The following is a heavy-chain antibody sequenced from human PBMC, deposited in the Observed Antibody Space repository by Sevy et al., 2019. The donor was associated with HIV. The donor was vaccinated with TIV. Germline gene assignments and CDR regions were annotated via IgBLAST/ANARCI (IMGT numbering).Heavy chain of an antibody. Sequence: GGSLRLSCSASGFTFSSYAMHWVRQAPGKGLEYVSAISSNGGSTYYADSVKGRFTISRDNSTNTLYLQMSSLRAEDTAVYYCVKSLLRYFDWLLYAVANDSFDIWGQGTMVTVSS. CDR3: VKSLLRYFDWLLYAVANDSFDI. V-gene: IGHV3-64D*06. J-gene: IGHJ3*02. CDR2: ISSNGGST. D-gene: IGHD3-9*01. CDR1: GFTFSSYA.